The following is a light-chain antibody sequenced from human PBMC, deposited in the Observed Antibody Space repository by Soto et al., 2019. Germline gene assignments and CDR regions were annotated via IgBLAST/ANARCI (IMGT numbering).Light chain of an antibody. CDR3: QQGDIWPWT. CDR1: QTVSSH. Sequence: MTQAPGTLSVSLGRRPTLPCRASQTVSSHIAWYQQKHGQXHRXXISGVFVRATGIPGRFSGSGSGTELTLTISSLQSEDFATYYCQQGDIWPWTFGQGTKVDIK. J-gene: IGKJ1*01. V-gene: IGKV3D-15*01. CDR2: GVF.